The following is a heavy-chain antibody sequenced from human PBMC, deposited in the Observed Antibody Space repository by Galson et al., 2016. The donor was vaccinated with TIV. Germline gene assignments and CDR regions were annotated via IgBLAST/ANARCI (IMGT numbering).Heavy chain of an antibody. CDR2: MYPGDSDT. CDR1: GYTFTSLW. CDR3: ARQGPTKGSLGY. D-gene: IGHD1-26*01. J-gene: IGHJ4*02. Sequence: QSGAEVKKPGESLKISCKASGYTFTSLWIGWVRRVPGKGLEWMGIMYPGDSDTIYSPSFQGQVTISADKSISTVYVQWSSLKASDAAMYYCARQGPTKGSLGYWGQGTLLTVSS. V-gene: IGHV5-51*01.